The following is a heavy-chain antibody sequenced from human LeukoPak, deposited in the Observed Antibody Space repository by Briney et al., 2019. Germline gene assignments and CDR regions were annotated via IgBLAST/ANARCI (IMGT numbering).Heavy chain of an antibody. V-gene: IGHV4-34*01. CDR1: GGSFSGYY. CDR2: INHSGST. J-gene: IGHJ3*02. Sequence: SETLSLTCAVYGGSFSGYYWSWIRQPPGKGLEWIGEINHSGSTNYNPSLKSRVTISVDTSKNQFSLKLSSVTAADTAVYYCASGPLVYYYDSKHPDAFDIWGQGTMVTVSS. CDR3: ASGPLVYYYDSKHPDAFDI. D-gene: IGHD3-22*01.